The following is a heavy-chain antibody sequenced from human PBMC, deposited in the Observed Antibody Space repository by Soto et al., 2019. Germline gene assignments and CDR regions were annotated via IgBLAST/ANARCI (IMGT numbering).Heavy chain of an antibody. J-gene: IGHJ4*02. CDR1: GFTFSSYG. CDR3: AKERVVVTATPDFDY. V-gene: IGHV3-30*18. CDR2: ISYDGSNK. Sequence: QVQLVESRGGVVQPGRSLRLSCAASGFTFSSYGMHWVRQAPGKGLEWVAVISYDGSNKYYADSVKGRFTISRDNSKNTLYLQMNSLRDEDTAVYYCAKERVVVTATPDFDYWGQGTLVTVSS. D-gene: IGHD2-21*02.